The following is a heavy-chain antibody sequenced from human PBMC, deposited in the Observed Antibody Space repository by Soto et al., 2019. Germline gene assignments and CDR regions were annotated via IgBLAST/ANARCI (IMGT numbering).Heavy chain of an antibody. Sequence: PGGSLRLSCPASGFTVSSHYMSWVRHAHGKGLDWVSVIYSGGSTYYADSVKCRFTISRDNSKNTLYLQMNSLRAEDTAVYYCASSRRRGATGRMDVWGQGTTVTVSS. J-gene: IGHJ6*02. V-gene: IGHV3-53*01. CDR1: GFTVSSHY. D-gene: IGHD2-15*01. CDR2: IYSGGST. CDR3: ASSRRRGATGRMDV.